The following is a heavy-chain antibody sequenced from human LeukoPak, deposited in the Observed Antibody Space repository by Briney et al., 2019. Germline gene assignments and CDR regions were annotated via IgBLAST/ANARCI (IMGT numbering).Heavy chain of an antibody. CDR1: GGTLRGYH. D-gene: IGHD3-22*01. CDR2: IYYSGST. Sequence: TSETLSLTCTVSGGTLRGYHWCWIRQPPGKGLEYIGYIYYSGSTDYNPSLKSRITISVDTSKNQFSLKLSSVTAADTAVYYCARHYYDSSCSYYFDYWGQGTLVTVSS. J-gene: IGHJ4*01. V-gene: IGHV4-59*08. CDR3: ARHYYDSSCSYYFDY.